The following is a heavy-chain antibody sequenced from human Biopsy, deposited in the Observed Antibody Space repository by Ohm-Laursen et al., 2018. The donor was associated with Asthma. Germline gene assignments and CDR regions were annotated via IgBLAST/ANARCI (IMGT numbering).Heavy chain of an antibody. D-gene: IGHD3-9*01. Sequence: GASVKVSCNASGYTFINYAIHWVRQAPGQRLEWMGWINAGNGNTKYPQKFQGRVTISRDTSASTAYMDLSSLRSEDTAVYYCARTYYDFLTGQVNDAFAMWGQGTMVTVSS. V-gene: IGHV1-3*01. CDR1: GYTFINYA. CDR2: INAGNGNT. J-gene: IGHJ3*02. CDR3: ARTYYDFLTGQVNDAFAM.